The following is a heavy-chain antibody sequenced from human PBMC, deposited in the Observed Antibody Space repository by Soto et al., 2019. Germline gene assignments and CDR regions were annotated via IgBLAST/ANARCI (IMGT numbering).Heavy chain of an antibody. CDR2: ISNDGSAT. V-gene: IGHV3-30*03. CDR1: GFTFSNYG. D-gene: IGHD1-26*01. J-gene: IGHJ4*02. Sequence: VGSLRLSCAAAGFTFSNYGMYWVRQAPGKGPEWLGLISNDGSATYYADSVKGRFTISRDNSRSSLYLQINRLIVEDTAVYHCVRKESGTDYWGQGTLVTVSS. CDR3: VRKESGTDY.